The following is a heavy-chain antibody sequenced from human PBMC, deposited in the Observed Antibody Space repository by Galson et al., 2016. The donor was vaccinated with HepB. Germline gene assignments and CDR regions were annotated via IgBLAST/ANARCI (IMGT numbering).Heavy chain of an antibody. CDR1: GFTFSSYD. CDR3: ALPLFLRLAN. D-gene: IGHD2-21*01. J-gene: IGHJ4*02. V-gene: IGHV3-30-3*01. CDR2: ISHDGSNR. Sequence: SLRLSCAASGFTFSSYDMHWVRQAPGKGLEWMAIISHDGSNRYYADSVKGRFTISRDKSKNTLYLQMNSLRVEDTAVYYCALPLFLRLANWGQGTLVTVSS.